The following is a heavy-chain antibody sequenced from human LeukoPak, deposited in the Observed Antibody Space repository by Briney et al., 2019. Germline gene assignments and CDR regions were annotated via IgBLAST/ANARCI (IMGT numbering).Heavy chain of an antibody. Sequence: PSETLSLTCTVSGGSISSYYWSWIRQPPGKRLEWIGYISYSGSTSYNPSLKSRVTISVDPSKNQISLKLSSVTAADTAVYYCARDLGVMVRAFDIWGQGTMVTVSS. CDR3: ARDLGVMVRAFDI. V-gene: IGHV4-59*01. J-gene: IGHJ3*02. CDR1: GGSISSYY. D-gene: IGHD5-18*01. CDR2: ISYSGST.